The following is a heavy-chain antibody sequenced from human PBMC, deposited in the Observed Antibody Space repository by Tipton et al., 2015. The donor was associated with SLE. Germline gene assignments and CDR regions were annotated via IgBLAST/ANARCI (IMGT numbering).Heavy chain of an antibody. CDR2: ISPYNGNT. V-gene: IGHV1-18*01. CDR1: GYNFNIQG. D-gene: IGHD2-15*01. Sequence: QSGAEVKKPGDSVRVSCKASGYNFNIQGLSWVRQAPGKGLEWMGWISPYNGNTKYAQIIQGRLTMTTDTSTSTAYMELRSLRSDDTAFYYCARDLDMLDYWGQGTLVTVSS. CDR3: ARDLDMLDY. J-gene: IGHJ4*02.